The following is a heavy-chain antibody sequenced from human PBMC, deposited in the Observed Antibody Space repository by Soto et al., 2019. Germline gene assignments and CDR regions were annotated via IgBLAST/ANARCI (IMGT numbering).Heavy chain of an antibody. Sequence: GGSLRLSCAASGFTFSSYAMSWVRQAPGKGLEWVSAISGSGGSTYYADSVKGRFTISRDNSKNTLYLQMNSLRAEDTAVYYCAKVPVYSYDYIWGSYPNWYFDLWGRGTLVTVSS. J-gene: IGHJ2*01. V-gene: IGHV3-23*01. CDR2: ISGSGGST. CDR1: GFTFSSYA. CDR3: AKVPVYSYDYIWGSYPNWYFDL. D-gene: IGHD3-16*02.